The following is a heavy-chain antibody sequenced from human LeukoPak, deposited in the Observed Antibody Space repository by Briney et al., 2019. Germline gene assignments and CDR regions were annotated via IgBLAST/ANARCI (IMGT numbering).Heavy chain of an antibody. Sequence: SETLSLTCTVSGGSISGYFWTWIRQPAGKGLEWIGRIYSSGSNNYNPSLKSRVTMSLDTSKNHFSLNLTSVTAADTAVYYCAREPTSGREPTSGRPLDYWGQGTLVNVSS. J-gene: IGHJ4*02. D-gene: IGHD5-12*01. CDR1: GGSISGYF. V-gene: IGHV4-4*07. CDR3: AREPTSGREPTSGRPLDY. CDR2: IYSSGSN.